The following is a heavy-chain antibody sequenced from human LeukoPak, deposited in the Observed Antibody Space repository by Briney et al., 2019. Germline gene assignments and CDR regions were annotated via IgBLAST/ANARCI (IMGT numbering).Heavy chain of an antibody. CDR3: ARGGGGYVGFDY. Sequence: ETLSLTCAVSGGSISSSNWWSWVRQAPGKGLEWVANIKQDGSEKYYVDSVKGRFTISRDNAKNSLYLQMNSLRAEDTAVYHCARGGGGYVGFDYWGQGTLVTVSS. CDR2: IKQDGSEK. J-gene: IGHJ4*02. D-gene: IGHD5-12*01. V-gene: IGHV3-7*03. CDR1: GGSISSSNW.